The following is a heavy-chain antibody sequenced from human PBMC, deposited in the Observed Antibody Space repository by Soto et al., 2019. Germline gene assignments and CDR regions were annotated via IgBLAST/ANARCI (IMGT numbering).Heavy chain of an antibody. Sequence: LVESGGDLVYPGGSLRLSCVASGFRFSDHSMNWVRQAPGKGLQWISYISSNSDTTYYADSVKGRFTVSRDNAKNALFLQMNSLRXXXXATYYCARLPKGSLVTAWGQGARVT. J-gene: IGHJ4*02. CDR1: GFRFSDHS. CDR2: ISSNSDTT. CDR3: ARLPKGSLVTA. D-gene: IGHD2-21*02. V-gene: IGHV3-48*02.